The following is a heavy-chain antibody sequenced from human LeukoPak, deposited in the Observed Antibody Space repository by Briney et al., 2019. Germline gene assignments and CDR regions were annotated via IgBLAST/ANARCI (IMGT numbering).Heavy chain of an antibody. V-gene: IGHV4-39*07. CDR2: IYYSGST. CDR1: GGSISSSSYY. D-gene: IGHD3-16*01. J-gene: IGHJ4*02. CDR3: ARGLYVITFGGAATGFDY. Sequence: SETLSLTCTVSGGSISSSSYYWGWIRQPPGKGLEWIGSIYYSGSTYYNPSLKSRVTISVDTSKNQFSLKLSSVTAADTAVYYCARGLYVITFGGAATGFDYWGQGTLVTVSS.